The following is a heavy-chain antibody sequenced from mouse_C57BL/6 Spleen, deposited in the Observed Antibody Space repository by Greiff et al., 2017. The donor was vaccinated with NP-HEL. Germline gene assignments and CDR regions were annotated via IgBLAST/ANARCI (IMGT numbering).Heavy chain of an antibody. CDR1: GYTFTSYW. J-gene: IGHJ2*01. CDR2: INPSSGYT. D-gene: IGHD1-1*01. Sequence: VQLQQSGAELAKPGASVKLSCKASGYTFTSYWMHWVKQRPGQGLEWIGYINPSSGYTKYNQKFKDKATLTADKSSSTAYMQLSSLTDEDSAVYYCATNYYGSSFDYWGQGTTLTVSS. V-gene: IGHV1-7*01. CDR3: ATNYYGSSFDY.